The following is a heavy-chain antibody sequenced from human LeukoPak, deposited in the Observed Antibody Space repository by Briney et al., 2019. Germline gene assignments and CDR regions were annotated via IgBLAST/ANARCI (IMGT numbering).Heavy chain of an antibody. CDR2: ISDSGGDT. J-gene: IGHJ4*02. CDR3: AKGGSYGPLDY. V-gene: IGHV3-23*01. CDR1: GFTFSNSA. D-gene: IGHD1-26*01. Sequence: PGGSLRLSCAVSGFTFSNSAMTWVRRAPGKGLGWVAAISDSGGDTIYTDSVKDRFTISRDNSKNTLYLQMNSLRADDTAVYYCAKGGSYGPLDYWGQGTLVTVSS.